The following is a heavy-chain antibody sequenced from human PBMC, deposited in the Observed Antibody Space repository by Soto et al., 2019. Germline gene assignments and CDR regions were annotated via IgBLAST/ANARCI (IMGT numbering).Heavy chain of an antibody. D-gene: IGHD5-12*01. CDR1: GGNFSSYA. CDR2: IIPIFGTA. CDR3: ARATVEMATGSDY. J-gene: IGHJ4*02. Sequence: QVQLVQSGAEVKKPGSSLKVSCKTSGGNFSSYAISWVLQAPGEGLEWMGGIIPIFGTANYAQKFQGRVTITADESTSTAYMELSSLRSEDTAVYYCARATVEMATGSDYWGQGTLVTVSS. V-gene: IGHV1-69*12.